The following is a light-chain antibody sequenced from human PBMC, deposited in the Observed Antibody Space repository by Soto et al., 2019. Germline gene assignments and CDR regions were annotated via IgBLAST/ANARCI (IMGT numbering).Light chain of an antibody. CDR3: AAWDDSLDEYV. J-gene: IGLJ1*01. V-gene: IGLV1-44*01. CDR1: ASNIGSKT. CDR2: RSV. Sequence: QSVLTQPPSASGTPGQRVTISCSGSASNIGSKTVDWYQHLPGTAPKLLIHRSVQRPSGVPARFSGSTSDTSASLAISGLQSEAEADYYCAAWDDSLDEYVFGIGTKLTVL.